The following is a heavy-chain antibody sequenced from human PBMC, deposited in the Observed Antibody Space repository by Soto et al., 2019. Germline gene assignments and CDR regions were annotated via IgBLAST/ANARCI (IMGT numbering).Heavy chain of an antibody. D-gene: IGHD6-19*01. V-gene: IGHV3-30*18. CDR3: AKDFVVAVAGILDY. J-gene: IGHJ4*02. CDR2: ISYDGSNK. Sequence: PGGSLRLSCAASGFTFSSYGMHWVRQAPGKGLEWVAVISYDGSNKYYADSVKGRFTISRDNSKNTLYLQMNSLRAEDTAVYYCAKDFVVAVAGILDYWGQGTLVTVSS. CDR1: GFTFSSYG.